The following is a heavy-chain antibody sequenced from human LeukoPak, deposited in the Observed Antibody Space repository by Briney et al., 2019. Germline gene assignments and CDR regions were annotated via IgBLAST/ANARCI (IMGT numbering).Heavy chain of an antibody. CDR3: ARDLGTTMVRGMIDP. CDR2: ISSSSSYI. Sequence: PGGSLRLSCAASGFTFSSYSMNWVRQAPGKGLEWVSSISSSSSYIYYADSVKGRFTISRDNAKNSLYLQMNSLRAEDTAVYYCARDLGTTMVRGMIDPWGQGTLVTVSS. V-gene: IGHV3-21*01. J-gene: IGHJ5*02. D-gene: IGHD3-10*01. CDR1: GFTFSSYS.